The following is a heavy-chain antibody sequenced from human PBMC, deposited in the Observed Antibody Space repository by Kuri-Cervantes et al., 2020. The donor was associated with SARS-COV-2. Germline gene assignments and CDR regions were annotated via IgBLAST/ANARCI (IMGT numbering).Heavy chain of an antibody. D-gene: IGHD2-2*01. CDR2: IYHSGST. J-gene: IGHJ4*02. CDR1: GYSISRGYY. CDR3: ARVGAYLGHCSSTSCYGPFDY. Sequence: GSLRLSCTVSGYSISRGYYWGWIRQPPGKGLEWVGSIYHSGSTYYNPSLKSRVTISVDTSKNQFSLKLSSVTAADTAVYYCARVGAYLGHCSSTSCYGPFDYWGQGTLVTVSS. V-gene: IGHV4-38-2*02.